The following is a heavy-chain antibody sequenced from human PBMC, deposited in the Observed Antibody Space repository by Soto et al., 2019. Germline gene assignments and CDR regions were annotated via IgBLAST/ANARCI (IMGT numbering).Heavy chain of an antibody. V-gene: IGHV1-18*01. Sequence: ASVKVSCKASGYTIASNGSSWVRQANGQGLEWMGWISAYNGNTNYAQKLQGRVTMTTDTSTSTAYMELRSLRSDDTAVYYCARGGPGGSGSSDTYYYYYYGMDVWGQGTTVTVSS. CDR3: ARGGPGGSGSSDTYYYYYYGMDV. CDR1: GYTIASNG. CDR2: ISAYNGNT. J-gene: IGHJ6*02. D-gene: IGHD3-10*01.